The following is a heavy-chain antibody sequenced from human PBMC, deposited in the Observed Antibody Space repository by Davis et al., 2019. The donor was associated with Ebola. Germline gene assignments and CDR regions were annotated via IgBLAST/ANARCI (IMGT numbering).Heavy chain of an antibody. D-gene: IGHD3-22*01. Sequence: ASVKVSCKASGYTFTGYYMHWVRQAPGQGLEWMGWINPNSGGTNYAQKFQGWVTMTRDTSISTAYMELRSLRSDDTAVYYCATSRDYYDSSGYSFGGQGTLVTVSS. V-gene: IGHV1-2*04. CDR1: GYTFTGYY. CDR2: INPNSGGT. J-gene: IGHJ4*02. CDR3: ATSRDYYDSSGYSF.